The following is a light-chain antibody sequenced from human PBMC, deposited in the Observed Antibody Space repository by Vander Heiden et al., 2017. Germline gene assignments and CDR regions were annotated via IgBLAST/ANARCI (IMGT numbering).Light chain of an antibody. Sequence: DIQMTQSPSSLSASVGDTVSITCRASQSMSTYLNWYQHRTGQAPKLLIHAGSTLQSGVPSRFIGSGSGTEFTLTISSLQPEDFATYFCQQSDSLPYTFGQGTKLE. CDR3: QQSDSLPYT. V-gene: IGKV1-39*01. CDR2: AGS. J-gene: IGKJ2*01. CDR1: QSMSTY.